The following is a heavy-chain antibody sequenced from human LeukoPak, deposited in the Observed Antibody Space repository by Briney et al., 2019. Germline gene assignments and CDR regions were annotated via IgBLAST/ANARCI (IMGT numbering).Heavy chain of an antibody. V-gene: IGHV1-46*01. CDR1: GYTFTGYY. Sequence: GASVKVSCKASGYTFTGYYMHWVRQAPGQGLEWMGIINPSGGSTSYAQKFQGRVTMTRDTSTSTVYMELSSLRSEDTAVYYCARELGYCSSTSCSPTGYFDYWGQGTLVTVSS. D-gene: IGHD2-2*01. CDR3: ARELGYCSSTSCSPTGYFDY. J-gene: IGHJ4*02. CDR2: INPSGGST.